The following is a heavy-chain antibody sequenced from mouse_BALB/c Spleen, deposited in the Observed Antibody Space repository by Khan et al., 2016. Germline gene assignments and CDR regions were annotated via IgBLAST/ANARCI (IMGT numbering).Heavy chain of an antibody. V-gene: IGHV1S34*01. CDR1: GYSFTGYY. CDR3: ARPHFGFDEGYYFDY. CDR2: ISCYNGAT. J-gene: IGHJ2*01. Sequence: LVKTGASVKISCKASGYSFTGYYMHWVRQSHGKSLEWIGYISCYNGATKYNQKFKDKATFTVDTSSNTAYMQFNSLTSEDSAVYYCARPHFGFDEGYYFDYWGQGTARTVSS.